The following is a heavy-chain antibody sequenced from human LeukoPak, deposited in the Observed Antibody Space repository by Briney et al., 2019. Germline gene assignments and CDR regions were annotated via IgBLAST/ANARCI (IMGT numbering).Heavy chain of an antibody. D-gene: IGHD3-10*01. V-gene: IGHV4-4*02. CDR2: IYHGGST. J-gene: IGHJ4*02. CDR1: GGSITNSNW. Sequence: SETLSLTCAVSGGSITNSNWWSWVRQPPGKGLEWIGEIYHGGSTNYNPSLKSRVTISVDKSKNQFSLKLTSVTAADTAVYYCARGGEYGSGTVYIDYWGQGTLVTVSS. CDR3: ARGGEYGSGTVYIDY.